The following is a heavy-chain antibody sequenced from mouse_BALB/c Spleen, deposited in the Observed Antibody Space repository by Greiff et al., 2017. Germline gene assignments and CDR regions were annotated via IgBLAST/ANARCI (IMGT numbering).Heavy chain of an antibody. V-gene: IGHV3-2*02. D-gene: IGHD2-2*01. CDR1: GYSITSDYA. Sequence: VQLKQSGPGLVKPSQSLSLTCTVTGYSITSDYAWNWIRQFPGNKLEWMGYISYSGSTSYNPSLKSRIFITRDTSKNQFFLQLNSVTTEDTATYYCARDYGYDGDAMDYWGQGTSVTVSS. CDR3: ARDYGYDGDAMDY. J-gene: IGHJ4*01. CDR2: ISYSGST.